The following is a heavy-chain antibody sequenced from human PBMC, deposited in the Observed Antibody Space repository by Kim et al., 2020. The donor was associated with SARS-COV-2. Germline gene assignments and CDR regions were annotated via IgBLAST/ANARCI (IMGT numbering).Heavy chain of an antibody. CDR1: GFTFTNYA. J-gene: IGHJ3*02. V-gene: IGHV3-21*01. D-gene: IGHD3-10*01. CDR2: ISSSSAYI. CDR3: ARDGGRDYDSGWDAFDI. Sequence: GGSLRLSCAASGFTFTNYALNWVRQAPGKGLEWVSCISSSSAYIYYADSVQGRFTISRDNAKNSLYLQMNSLRADDTAVYYCARDGGRDYDSGWDAFDIWGQGTMVTV.